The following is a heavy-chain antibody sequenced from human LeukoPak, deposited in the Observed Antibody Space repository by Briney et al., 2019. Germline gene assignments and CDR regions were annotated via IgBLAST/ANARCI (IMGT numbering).Heavy chain of an antibody. D-gene: IGHD3-10*01. Sequence: SGPTLVKPTQTLTLTCTFSGFSLSTIGVGVGWIRQPPGKALEWLALIYWDDDKRYSPSLKNRLTITKDTSKNQVVLIMTNMDPVDTGTYYCAHRGGSGSHTGYEYWGQGTLVTVSS. J-gene: IGHJ4*02. V-gene: IGHV2-5*02. CDR2: IYWDDDK. CDR3: AHRGGSGSHTGYEY. CDR1: GFSLSTIGVG.